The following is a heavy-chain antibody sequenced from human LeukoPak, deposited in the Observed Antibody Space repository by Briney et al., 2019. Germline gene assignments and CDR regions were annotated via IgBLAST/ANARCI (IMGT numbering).Heavy chain of an antibody. CDR1: GFTFSSYA. D-gene: IGHD5-18*01. CDR2: FYSAGST. V-gene: IGHV3-53*05. CDR3: ARANSSDAFDI. J-gene: IGHJ3*02. Sequence: GGSLRLSCAASGFTFSSYAITWVRQAPGKGLEWVSIFYSAGSTYYADSVKGRFAISRDNSKNTVFLQMNSLRPEDTAVYYCARANSSDAFDIWGQGTTVTVSS.